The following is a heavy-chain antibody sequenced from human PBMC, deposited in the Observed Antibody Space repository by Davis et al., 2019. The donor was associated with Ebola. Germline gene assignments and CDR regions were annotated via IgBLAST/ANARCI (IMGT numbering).Heavy chain of an antibody. J-gene: IGHJ6*03. CDR3: ARHVGERWLQLYYYYYMDV. V-gene: IGHV5-10-1*04. CDR2: IDPSDSYT. D-gene: IGHD5-24*01. CDR1: GYSFTSYW. Sequence: GESLKISCKGSGYSFTSYWISWVRQMPGKGLEWMGRIDPSDSYTNYSPSFQGQVTISADKSISTAYLQWSSLKASDTAMYYCARHVGERWLQLYYYYYMDVWGKGTTVTVSS.